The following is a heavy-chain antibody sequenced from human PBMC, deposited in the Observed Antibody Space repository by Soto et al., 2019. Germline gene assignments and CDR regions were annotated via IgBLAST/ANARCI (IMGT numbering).Heavy chain of an antibody. Sequence: GGSLRLSCPPSGFTFGDYGMSWFRQAPGKGLEGVGFMRMSAYGGTTEYAASVKGRFTISRDGSKSIAYLQMNSLKTEDTAVYYCTREQVYYYNSSTYPDHWGQGTLVTVSS. D-gene: IGHD3-22*01. CDR1: GFTFGDYG. CDR3: TREQVYYYNSSTYPDH. CDR2: MRMSAYGGTT. V-gene: IGHV3-49*01. J-gene: IGHJ5*02.